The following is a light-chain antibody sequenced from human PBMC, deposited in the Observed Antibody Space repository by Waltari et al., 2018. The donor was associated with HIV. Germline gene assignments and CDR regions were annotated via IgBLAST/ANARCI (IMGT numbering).Light chain of an antibody. V-gene: IGLV1-47*01. CDR3: VGWDSSLSAYV. CDR1: SSNIETDN. J-gene: IGLJ1*01. Sequence: QSFLTQPPSASGTPGQTVTISCSGSSSNIETDNVYWYQQLPGMPPKLPIYKNFLRPSGVPDRFAASKSGTSASLTISGLRSADEADYYCVGWDSSLSAYVFGAGTKVAVL. CDR2: KNF.